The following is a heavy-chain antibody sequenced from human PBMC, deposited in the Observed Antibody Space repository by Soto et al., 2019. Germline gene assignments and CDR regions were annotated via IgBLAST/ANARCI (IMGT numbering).Heavy chain of an antibody. CDR1: GGTFSGYA. CDR3: ARGQHTYFDY. D-gene: IGHD6-13*01. J-gene: IGHJ4*02. V-gene: IGHV1-69*12. CDR2: IIPIFGTA. Sequence: QVQLVQSGAEVKKPGSSVQVSCPASGGTFSGYAISWVRQAPGQGLEWMGGIIPIFGTANYAQKLQGRVTITEDDSTSTADMALSRLRSEDTAVYYCARGQHTYFDYWGQGTLVTVSS.